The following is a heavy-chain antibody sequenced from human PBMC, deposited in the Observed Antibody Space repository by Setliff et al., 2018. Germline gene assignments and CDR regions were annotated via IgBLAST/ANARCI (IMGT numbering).Heavy chain of an antibody. CDR1: GGSISTNSYY. J-gene: IGHJ4*02. CDR3: ARVAYPNGGSCRYFDN. CDR2: ISYSGRT. Sequence: PSETLSLTCTVSGGSISTNSYYWGWIRQPPGKGLEWIGYISYSGRTSYNPSLYSRITVSLDRSKNQFSLQLTSVTAADTAMYYCARVAYPNGGSCRYFDNWGQGTLVTVSS. V-gene: IGHV4-39*07. D-gene: IGHD2-15*01.